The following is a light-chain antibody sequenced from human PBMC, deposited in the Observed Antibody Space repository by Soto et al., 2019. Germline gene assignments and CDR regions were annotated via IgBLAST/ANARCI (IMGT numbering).Light chain of an antibody. CDR3: QQGYSNPWT. CDR1: QSISSY. Sequence: DIKMTQSPSSLSASVGDRVTITCRASQSISSYLNWYQQKAGQAPKLLIYAASNLQSGVPSRFSGRGSGTDFTLTVESLLPEDFATYSCQQGYSNPWTFGQGTKVDIK. J-gene: IGKJ1*01. V-gene: IGKV1-39*01. CDR2: AAS.